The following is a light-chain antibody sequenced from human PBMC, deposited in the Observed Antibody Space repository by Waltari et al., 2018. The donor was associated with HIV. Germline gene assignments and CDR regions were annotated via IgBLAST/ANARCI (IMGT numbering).Light chain of an antibody. CDR3: MQTLQTPLT. V-gene: IGKV2-28*01. CDR2: LGS. J-gene: IGKJ4*01. Sequence: DIVMTQSPLFLAVTPGESASISCRSSQSLRHGDGFDYLDWYLQKPGQSPQLLNYLGSNRASGVPDRFRGSGSGADFSLEISKVEAEDVGLYFCMQTLQTPLTFGGGTKVEIK. CDR1: QSLRHGDGFDY.